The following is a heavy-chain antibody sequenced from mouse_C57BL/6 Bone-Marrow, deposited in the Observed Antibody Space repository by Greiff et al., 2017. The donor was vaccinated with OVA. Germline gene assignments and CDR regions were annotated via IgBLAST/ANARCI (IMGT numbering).Heavy chain of an antibody. CDR2: IDPSDSYT. CDR1: GYTFTSYW. CDR3: AREGTTVVAWYFDV. D-gene: IGHD1-1*01. V-gene: IGHV1-69*01. J-gene: IGHJ1*03. Sequence: QVQLQQPGAELVMPGASVKLSCKASGYTFTSYWMHWVKQRPGQGLEWIGEIDPSDSYTNYNQKFKGKSTLTVDKSSSTAYMQLSSLTSEDSAVYDGAREGTTVVAWYFDVWGTGTTVTVSS.